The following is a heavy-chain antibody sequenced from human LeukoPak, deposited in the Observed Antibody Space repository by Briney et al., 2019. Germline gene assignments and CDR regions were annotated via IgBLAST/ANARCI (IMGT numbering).Heavy chain of an antibody. Sequence: PSQTLSLTCTVSGGSISSGSYYWSWIRQPAGKGLEWIGRIYTSGSTNYNPSLKSRVTISVDTSKNQFSLKLSSVTAADTAVYYCARNSGSYAGIDYWGQGTLVTVSP. CDR3: ARNSGSYAGIDY. D-gene: IGHD1-26*01. V-gene: IGHV4-61*02. CDR1: GGSISSGSYY. CDR2: IYTSGST. J-gene: IGHJ4*02.